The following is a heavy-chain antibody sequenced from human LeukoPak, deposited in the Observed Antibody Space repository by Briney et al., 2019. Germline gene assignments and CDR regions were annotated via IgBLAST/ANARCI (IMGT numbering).Heavy chain of an antibody. D-gene: IGHD2-15*01. CDR3: ASSHCSGSSCYSFDH. CDR2: ISHSGNT. Sequence: SETLSLTCTVSGGSIGDYYWSWIRQPPGKGLEWIGYISHSGNTNYNPSLESRVTMSVDGSKNQLSLKLTSVTAADTATYYCASSHCSGSSCYSFDHWGQGALVTVSS. J-gene: IGHJ5*02. CDR1: GGSIGDYY. V-gene: IGHV4-59*01.